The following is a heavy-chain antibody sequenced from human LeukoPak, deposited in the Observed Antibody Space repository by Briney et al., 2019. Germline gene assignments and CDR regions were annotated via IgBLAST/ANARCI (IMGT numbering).Heavy chain of an antibody. V-gene: IGHV3-74*01. J-gene: IGHJ4*02. CDR1: GFTFSSYW. CDR3: ARDPSWIRGLMDY. Sequence: GGSLRLACAASGFTFSSYWMHWVRHAAGKGLVWVSRINSDGSSTIYADSVKGRFTISRDNAKNTLYLQMNSLRAEDTAVYYCARDPSWIRGLMDYWGQGTLVTVSS. CDR2: INSDGSST. D-gene: IGHD5-18*01.